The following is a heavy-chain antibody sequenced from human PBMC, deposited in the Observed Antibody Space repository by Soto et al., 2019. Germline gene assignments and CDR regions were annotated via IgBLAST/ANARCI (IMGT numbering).Heavy chain of an antibody. V-gene: IGHV3-9*01. CDR2: ISWNSGSI. CDR1: GFTFDDYA. J-gene: IGHJ6*02. Sequence: PGGSLRLSCAASGFTFDDYAMHWVRQAPGKGLEWVSGISWNSGSIGYADSVKGRFTISRDNAKNSLYLQMNSLRAEDTALYYCAKDIRKHYDFWSGYPYYYDVMDVWGQGTTVTVSS. D-gene: IGHD3-3*01. CDR3: AKDIRKHYDFWSGYPYYYDVMDV.